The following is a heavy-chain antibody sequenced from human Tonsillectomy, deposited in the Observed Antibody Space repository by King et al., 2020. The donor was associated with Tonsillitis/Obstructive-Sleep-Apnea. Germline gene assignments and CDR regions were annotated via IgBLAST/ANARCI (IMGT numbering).Heavy chain of an antibody. J-gene: IGHJ6*03. CDR3: ARDTEYQLLSKVYYYYYMDV. D-gene: IGHD2-2*01. CDR2: ISYDGSNK. CDR1: GFTFSSYA. V-gene: IGHV3-30*01. Sequence: VQLVESGGGVVQPGRSLRLSCAASGFTFSSYAMHWVRQAPGKGLEWVAVISYDGSNKYYADSVKGRFTISRDNSKNTLYLQMNSRRAEDTAVYYCARDTEYQLLSKVYYYYYMDVWGKGTTVTVSS.